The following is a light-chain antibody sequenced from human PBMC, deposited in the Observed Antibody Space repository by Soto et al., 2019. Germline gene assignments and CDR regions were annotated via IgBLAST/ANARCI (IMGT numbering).Light chain of an antibody. V-gene: IGLV2-14*01. CDR3: CSYTTSNTRQIV. CDR1: SSDVGGYNY. J-gene: IGLJ1*01. Sequence: QSVLTQPASVSGSPGQSITISCTGTSSDVGGYNYVSWYQQHPGKAPKFMIYDVSNRPSGVSNRFSGSKSGNTASLTISGXXXEDEADYYCCSYTTSNTRQIVFGTGTKLTVL. CDR2: DVS.